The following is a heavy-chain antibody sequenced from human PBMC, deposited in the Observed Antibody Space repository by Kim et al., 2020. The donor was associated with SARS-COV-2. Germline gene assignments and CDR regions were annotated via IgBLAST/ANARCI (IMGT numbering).Heavy chain of an antibody. D-gene: IGHD3-22*01. V-gene: IGHV5-51*01. Sequence: GESLKISCKGSGYSFTTYWIGWVRQMPGKGLEWMGVIYPDDSDTIYSPSFQGQVTISADKSSSTAYLQWTSLKASDTAIYFCARVHADSSNYRVPRRSFDYWGQGTLVTVSS. CDR1: GYSFTTYW. CDR2: IYPDDSDT. J-gene: IGHJ4*02. CDR3: ARVHADSSNYRVPRRSFDY.